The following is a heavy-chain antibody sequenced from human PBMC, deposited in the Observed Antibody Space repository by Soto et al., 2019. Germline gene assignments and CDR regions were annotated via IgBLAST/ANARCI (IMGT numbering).Heavy chain of an antibody. Sequence: QVQLVQSGAEVKKPGCSVKVSCKASGGTFSSYAISWVRRAPGQGLEWMGGIIPIFGTANYAQKYQGRVTITADESTSTAYMELRSMRSEDTAVYYCAPQLGDEGDAFDIWGQGTMVTVSS. J-gene: IGHJ3*02. CDR2: IIPIFGTA. CDR1: GGTFSSYA. D-gene: IGHD3-16*01. CDR3: APQLGDEGDAFDI. V-gene: IGHV1-69*01.